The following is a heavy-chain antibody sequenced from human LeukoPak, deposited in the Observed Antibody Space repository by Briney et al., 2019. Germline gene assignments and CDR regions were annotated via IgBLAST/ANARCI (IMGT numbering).Heavy chain of an antibody. CDR1: GFTFSSYA. CDR3: ARDYGYEIDY. J-gene: IGHJ4*02. Sequence: GGSLRLSCAASGFTFSSYAMHWVRQAPGKGLEWVAVISYDGSNKYYADSVKGRFTISRDNSKNTLYLQMNSLRVEDTAVYYCARDYGYEIDYWGQGTLVTVSS. V-gene: IGHV3-30-3*01. CDR2: ISYDGSNK. D-gene: IGHD5-24*01.